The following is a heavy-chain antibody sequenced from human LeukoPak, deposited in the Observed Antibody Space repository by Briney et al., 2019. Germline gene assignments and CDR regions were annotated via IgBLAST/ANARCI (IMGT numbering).Heavy chain of an antibody. CDR3: ARAAREWHIVATKPDPIDY. V-gene: IGHV3-74*01. CDR1: GFTFSSYW. CDR2: INSDGSST. J-gene: IGHJ4*02. Sequence: QPGGSLRLSCAASGFTFSSYWMHWVRQAPGKGLVWVSRINSDGSSTSYADSVKGRFTISRDNAKNTLYLQMNSLRAEDTAVYYCARAAREWHIVATKPDPIDYWGQGTLVTVSS. D-gene: IGHD5-12*01.